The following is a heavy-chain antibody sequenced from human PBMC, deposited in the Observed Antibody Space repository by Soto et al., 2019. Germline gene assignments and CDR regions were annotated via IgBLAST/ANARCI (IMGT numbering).Heavy chain of an antibody. CDR2: IYWDDDK. CDR1: GFSLSTSGVG. V-gene: IGHV2-5*02. J-gene: IGHJ4*02. Sequence: SGPTLLKPTQTLTRTCTFSGFSLSTSGVGVGWIRQPPGKALEWLALIYWDDDKRYSPSLKSRLTITKDTSKNQVVLSLTNMVSLDSAIYYCALTQVSSSAAPWYDFEDWGQRALVSVSA. CDR3: ALTQVSSSAAPWYDFED. D-gene: IGHD6-6*01.